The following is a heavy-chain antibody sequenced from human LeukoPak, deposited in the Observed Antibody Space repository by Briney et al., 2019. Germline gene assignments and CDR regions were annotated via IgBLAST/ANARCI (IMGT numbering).Heavy chain of an antibody. V-gene: IGHV4-59*08. CDR1: GGSISSYY. CDR2: IYYSGST. Sequence: SETLSLTCTVSGGSISSYYWSWIRQPPGKGLEWIGYIYYSGSTNYNPSLKSRVTISVDTSKNQFSLKLSSVTAADTAVYYCARHWTGTPYYYYYGMDVWGQGTTVTVSS. D-gene: IGHD1-7*01. CDR3: ARHWTGTPYYYYYGMDV. J-gene: IGHJ6*02.